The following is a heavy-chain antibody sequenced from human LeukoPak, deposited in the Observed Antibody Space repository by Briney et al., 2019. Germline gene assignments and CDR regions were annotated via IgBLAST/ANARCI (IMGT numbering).Heavy chain of an antibody. V-gene: IGHV3-73*01. Sequence: GGSLRLSCAASGFIFSDSAMHWVRQASGKGLEWVGHIGSKTNSYATAYAASAKGRFTISRDDSKNTAYLQMNSLKTEDTAMYYCTRHAYCRGGSCYDDYWGQGTLVTVSS. CDR1: GFIFSDSA. CDR3: TRHAYCRGGSCYDDY. CDR2: IGSKTNSYAT. J-gene: IGHJ4*02. D-gene: IGHD2-15*01.